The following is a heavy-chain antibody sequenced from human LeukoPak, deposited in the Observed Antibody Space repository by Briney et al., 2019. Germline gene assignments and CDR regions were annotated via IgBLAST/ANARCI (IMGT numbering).Heavy chain of an antibody. D-gene: IGHD3-10*01. CDR3: ARYALYASGGAGGFDI. J-gene: IGHJ3*02. CDR1: GYTFTGHY. CDR2: INPNSGGA. Sequence: ASVKVSCKASGYTFTGHYMHWVRQAPGQGPEWMGCINPNSGGASFAPKFQGRVTMTRDTSMSTAYMELSRLRSDDTAAYHCARYALYASGGAGGFDIWGQGTMVTVSS. V-gene: IGHV1-2*02.